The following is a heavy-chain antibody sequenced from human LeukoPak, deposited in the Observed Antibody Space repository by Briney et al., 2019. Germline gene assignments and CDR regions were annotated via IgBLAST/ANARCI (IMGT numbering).Heavy chain of an antibody. CDR2: INQDGSEK. CDR1: KFTFSVYW. D-gene: IGHD3-10*01. Sequence: PGGSLRLSCAASKFTFSVYWMSWVRQAPGKGLEWVANINQDGSEKYYVDSVKGRFSISRDNAKNSLFLQMNSLRDEDTAVYFCARSHRSFASGSGDYWGQGTVVTVSS. CDR3: ARSHRSFASGSGDY. J-gene: IGHJ4*02. V-gene: IGHV3-7*05.